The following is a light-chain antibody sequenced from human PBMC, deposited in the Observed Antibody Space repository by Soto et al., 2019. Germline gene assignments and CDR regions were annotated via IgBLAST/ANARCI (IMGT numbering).Light chain of an antibody. CDR2: GAS. CDR3: QQANSFPLT. J-gene: IGKJ4*01. CDR1: RSVSSY. Sequence: EIVLTQSPATLSLSPGERATLSCRASRSVSSYLAWYQQKPGQAPRLLMYGASSRATGTPDRISGGGSGTDLTLTISRLEPEDFATYYCQQANSFPLTFGGGTKVDIK. V-gene: IGKV3-11*01.